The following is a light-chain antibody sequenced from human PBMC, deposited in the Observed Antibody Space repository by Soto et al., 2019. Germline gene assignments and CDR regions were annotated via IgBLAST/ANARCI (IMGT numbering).Light chain of an antibody. CDR1: QSVSSN. J-gene: IGKJ3*01. CDR2: GAS. Sequence: EIVMTQSPATLSVSPGERATLSCRASQSVSSNLAWYQQKPGQAPRLLIYGASTRATGIPARFSGSGSGTEFIITISRLYAEDVAVYYCQQYNNRPLTFGPGTKVDIK. V-gene: IGKV3-15*01. CDR3: QQYNNRPLT.